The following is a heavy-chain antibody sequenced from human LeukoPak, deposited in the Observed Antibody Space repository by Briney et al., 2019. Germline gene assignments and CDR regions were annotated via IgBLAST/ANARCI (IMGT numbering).Heavy chain of an antibody. D-gene: IGHD4-23*01. CDR3: ASAKTTVAFYYYYYMVV. J-gene: IGHJ6*03. CDR1: GFTFSSYS. Sequence: PGGSLRPTCAASGFTFSSYSMNWVRQAPGKGLEWVSSISSSSSYIYYADSVKGRFTISRDNAKNSLYLQMNSLRAEDTAVYYCASAKTTVAFYYYYYMVVWSREPTVTVSS. CDR2: ISSSSSYI. V-gene: IGHV3-21*01.